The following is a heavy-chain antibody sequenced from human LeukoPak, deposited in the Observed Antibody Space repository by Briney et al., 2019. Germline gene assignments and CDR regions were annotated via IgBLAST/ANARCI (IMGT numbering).Heavy chain of an antibody. Sequence: PSETLSLTCAVYGGSFSGYYWSWIRQPPGKGLEWIGEINHSGSTNYNPSLKSRVTISVDTSKNQFSLKLSSVTAADTAVYYCASHGGLYYFDYWGQGTLVTVSS. J-gene: IGHJ4*02. CDR1: GGSFSGYY. D-gene: IGHD3-10*01. CDR2: INHSGST. V-gene: IGHV4-34*01. CDR3: ASHGGLYYFDY.